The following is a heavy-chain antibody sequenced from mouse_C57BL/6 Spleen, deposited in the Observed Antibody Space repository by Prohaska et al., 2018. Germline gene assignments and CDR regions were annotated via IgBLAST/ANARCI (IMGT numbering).Heavy chain of an antibody. J-gene: IGHJ2*01. Sequence: QVQLQQPGAELVMPGASVKLSCKASGYTFTSYWMHWVKQRPGQGLEWIGEIDPSDSYTNYNQKLKGKATVTVDKSSSTAYMQLSSLTSEDSAVYYWARGNSNYAFDYWGQGTTLTVSS. CDR2: IDPSDSYT. CDR3: ARGNSNYAFDY. D-gene: IGHD2-5*01. CDR1: GYTFTSYW. V-gene: IGHV1-69*01.